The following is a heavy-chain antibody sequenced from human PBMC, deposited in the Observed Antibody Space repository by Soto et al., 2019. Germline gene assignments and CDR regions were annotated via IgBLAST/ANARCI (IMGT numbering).Heavy chain of an antibody. J-gene: IGHJ6*02. Sequence: QVQLVESGGGVVQPGRSLRLSCAASGFTFSSYAMHWVRQAPGKGLEWVAVISYDGSNKYYADSVKGRLTISRDNSKNTLYLQMNSLGAEDTAVYYCARELYSSGLYPQLYYYYGMDVWGQGTTVTVSS. CDR1: GFTFSSYA. CDR3: ARELYSSGLYPQLYYYYGMDV. CDR2: ISYDGSNK. D-gene: IGHD6-19*01. V-gene: IGHV3-30-3*01.